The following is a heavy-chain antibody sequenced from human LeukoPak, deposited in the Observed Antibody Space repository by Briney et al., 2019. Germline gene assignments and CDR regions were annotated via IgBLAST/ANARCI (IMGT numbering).Heavy chain of an antibody. J-gene: IGHJ5*02. CDR2: IYYSGST. D-gene: IGHD6-13*01. CDR1: GGSLSSGGYY. Sequence: PSETLSLTCTVSGGSLSSGGYYWRWLRQHPGKGLEWIGYIYYSGSTYYNPSLKSRVTISVDTSKNQFSLKLSSVTAADTAVYCARGARAAAGTFWFDPWGQGTLVTVSS. CDR3: ARGARAAAGTFWFDP. V-gene: IGHV4-31*03.